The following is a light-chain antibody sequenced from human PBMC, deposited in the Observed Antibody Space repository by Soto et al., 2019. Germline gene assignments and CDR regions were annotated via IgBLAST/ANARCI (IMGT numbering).Light chain of an antibody. CDR2: DVS. CDR3: SSKTSSSTLVV. Sequence: QSALTQPASVSGSPGQSITISCTGSSSDVGGYNYVSWYQQHPGKAPKLMVYDVSSRPSGVSNRFSGSKSGNTASLTISGLHAEDEADYYCSSKTSSSTLVVFGGGTKVTVL. J-gene: IGLJ2*01. V-gene: IGLV2-14*03. CDR1: SSDVGGYNY.